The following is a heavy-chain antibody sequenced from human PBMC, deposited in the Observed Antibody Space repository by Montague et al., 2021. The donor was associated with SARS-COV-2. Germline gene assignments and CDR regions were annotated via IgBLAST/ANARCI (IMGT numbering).Heavy chain of an antibody. Sequence: SETLSFTCTVSGGSITSSAYFWSWIRQSPGKGLEWIGTIYYSGNTYSNPSLKSRLTISMDTSKSQVSLKINYVTAADKAVYFCASLGSPAYCGGDCYVCDCGTDVWGQGTRVTVSS. CDR1: GGSITSSAYF. D-gene: IGHD2-21*02. J-gene: IGHJ6*02. CDR3: ASLGSPAYCGGDCYVCDCGTDV. V-gene: IGHV4-39*01. CDR2: IYYSGNT.